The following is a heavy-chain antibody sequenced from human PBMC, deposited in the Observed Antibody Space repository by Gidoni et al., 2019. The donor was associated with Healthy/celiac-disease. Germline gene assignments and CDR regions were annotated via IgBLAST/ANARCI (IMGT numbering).Heavy chain of an antibody. CDR2: IYYSGST. CDR1: GGSLSSGGYY. D-gene: IGHD3-22*01. Sequence: TVSGGSLSSGGYYWSWIRQHPGKGLEWIGYIYYSGSTYYNPSLKSRVTISVDTSKNQFSLKLSSVTAADTAVYYCAIVYYDSSGDYLSEWGQGTLVTVSS. J-gene: IGHJ4*02. CDR3: AIVYYDSSGDYLSE. V-gene: IGHV4-31*03.